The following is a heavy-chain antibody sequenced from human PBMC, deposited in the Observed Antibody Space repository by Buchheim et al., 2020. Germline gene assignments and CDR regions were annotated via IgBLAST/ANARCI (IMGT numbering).Heavy chain of an antibody. CDR1: GFTVSSNY. Sequence: EVQLVESGGGLVQPGGSLRLSCAASGFTVSSNYMSWVRQAPGKGLEWVSVIYSGGSTYYADSVKGRFTISRDNSKKTLYLQMNSLRAEDTAVYYCARIAVAGMGDYYYYYGMDVWGQGTT. CDR2: IYSGGST. J-gene: IGHJ6*02. CDR3: ARIAVAGMGDYYYYYGMDV. V-gene: IGHV3-66*01. D-gene: IGHD6-19*01.